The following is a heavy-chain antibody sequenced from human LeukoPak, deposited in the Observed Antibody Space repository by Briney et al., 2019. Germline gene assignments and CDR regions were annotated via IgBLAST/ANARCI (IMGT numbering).Heavy chain of an antibody. D-gene: IGHD6-19*01. CDR3: ARDREASGGWYVRPAEYFQH. Sequence: PGGSLRLSCAASGFTFSSYGMHWVRQAPGKGLEWVAVIWYDGSNKYYADSVKGRFTISRDNSKNTLYLQMNSLRAEDTAVYYCARDREASGGWYVRPAEYFQHWGQGTLVTVSS. CDR2: IWYDGSNK. CDR1: GFTFSSYG. V-gene: IGHV3-33*01. J-gene: IGHJ1*01.